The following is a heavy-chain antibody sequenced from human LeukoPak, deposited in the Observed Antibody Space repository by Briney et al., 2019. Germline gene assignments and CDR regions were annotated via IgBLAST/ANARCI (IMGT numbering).Heavy chain of an antibody. J-gene: IGHJ4*02. D-gene: IGHD6-13*01. Sequence: GGSLRLSCAASGFTFDDYAMHWVRQAPGKGLEWVSGISWNSGSIGYADSVKGRFTISRDNAKNSLYLQMNSLRAEDTALYYCAKGSIAAAGADLFDYWGQGTLVTVSS. CDR1: GFTFDDYA. V-gene: IGHV3-9*01. CDR3: AKGSIAAAGADLFDY. CDR2: ISWNSGSI.